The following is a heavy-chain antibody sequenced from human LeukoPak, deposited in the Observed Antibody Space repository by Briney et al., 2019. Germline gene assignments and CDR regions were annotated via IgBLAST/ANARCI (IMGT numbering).Heavy chain of an antibody. CDR1: GFTFSSYG. CDR2: IWYDGDNE. D-gene: IGHD6-13*01. V-gene: IGHV3-33*01. Sequence: PGRSLRLSCAASGFTFSSYGMHWVRQAPGKGLEWVAVIWYDGDNEYYADSVKGRFTISRDNSKNTLYLQMNSLRAEDTAVYYCARDGIAAAGQYYCYGMDVWGQGTTVTVSS. CDR3: ARDGIAAAGQYYCYGMDV. J-gene: IGHJ6*02.